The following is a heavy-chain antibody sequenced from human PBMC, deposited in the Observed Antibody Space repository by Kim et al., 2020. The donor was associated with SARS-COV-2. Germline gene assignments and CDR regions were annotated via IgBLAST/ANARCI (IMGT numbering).Heavy chain of an antibody. V-gene: IGHV3-33*06. D-gene: IGHD3-10*01. J-gene: IGHJ4*02. CDR2: IWYDGSNK. CDR1: GFTFSSYG. CDR3: AKGNWFGEFANPYFDY. Sequence: GGSLRLSCAASGFTFSSYGMHWVRQAPGKGLEWVAVIWYDGSNKYYADSVKGRFTISRDNSKNTLYLQMNSLRAEDTAVYYCAKGNWFGEFANPYFDYWGQGTLVTVSS.